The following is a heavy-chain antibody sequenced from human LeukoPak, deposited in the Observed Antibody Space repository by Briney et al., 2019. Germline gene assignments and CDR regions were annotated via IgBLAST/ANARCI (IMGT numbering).Heavy chain of an antibody. CDR1: EFTFSSYA. CDR3: ARDRDKFWSGSQV. J-gene: IGHJ4*02. D-gene: IGHD3-3*01. Sequence: PGGSLRLSCAASEFTFSSYAMHWVRQAPGKGLEWVALVSNDGGDKYYAGSVKGRFTISRDNPKSTLYLQMNSLRTEDTAVYYCARDRDKFWSGSQVWGQGTLVTVSS. V-gene: IGHV3-30*03. CDR2: VSNDGGDK.